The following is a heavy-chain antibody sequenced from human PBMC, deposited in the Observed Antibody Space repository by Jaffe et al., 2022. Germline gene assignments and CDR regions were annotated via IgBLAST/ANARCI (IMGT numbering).Heavy chain of an antibody. CDR3: AKDSYSWAVFSAFDI. D-gene: IGHD4-4*01. V-gene: IGHV3-43D*04. J-gene: IGHJ3*02. CDR1: GFTFDDYA. Sequence: EVQLVESGGVVVQPGGSLRLSCAASGFTFDDYAMHWVRQAPGKGLEWVSLISWDGGSTYYADSVKGRFTISRDNSKNSLYLQMNSLRAEDTALYYCAKDSYSWAVFSAFDIWGQGTMVTVSS. CDR2: ISWDGGST.